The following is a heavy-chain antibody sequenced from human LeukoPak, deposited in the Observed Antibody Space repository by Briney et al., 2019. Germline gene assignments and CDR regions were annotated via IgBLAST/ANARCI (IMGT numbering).Heavy chain of an antibody. V-gene: IGHV3-33*01. J-gene: IGHJ4*02. CDR1: GFTFSSYG. D-gene: IGHD1-26*01. Sequence: PRGSLRLSCAASGFTFSSYGMHWVRQAPGKGLEWVAFIWYDESNKSYADSVKGRFTISRDNSRNTLYLQMNSLRAEDTAVYYCARDLSSGGASPKYWGQGTLVTVSS. CDR2: IWYDESNK. CDR3: ARDLSSGGASPKY.